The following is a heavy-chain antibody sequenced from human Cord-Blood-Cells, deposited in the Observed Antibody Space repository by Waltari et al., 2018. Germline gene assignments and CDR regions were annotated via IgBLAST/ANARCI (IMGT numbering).Heavy chain of an antibody. CDR2: IYYSGST. V-gene: IGHV4-39*01. CDR1: GGPISSSSYY. J-gene: IGHJ1*01. Sequence: QLQLQESGPGLVKPSETLSLTCTVSGGPISSSSYYWGCIRQPPGKGLEWIGSIYYSGSTYYNPSLKSRVTISVDTSKNQFSLKLSSVTAADTAVYYCARHFLLGEYSSSSEYFQHWGQGTLVTVSS. D-gene: IGHD6-6*01. CDR3: ARHFLLGEYSSSSEYFQH.